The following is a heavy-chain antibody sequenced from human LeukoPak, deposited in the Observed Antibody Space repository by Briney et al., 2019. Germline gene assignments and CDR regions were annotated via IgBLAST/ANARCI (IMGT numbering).Heavy chain of an antibody. CDR3: VGGYGWLPDY. CDR1: GSTLSEFW. CDR2: IKQDGREK. J-gene: IGHJ4*02. V-gene: IGHV3-7*04. D-gene: IGHD6-19*01. Sequence: GGSLRLSCVASGSTLSEFWMSWVRQAPGKELEWVANIKQDGREKNYVDSVKGRFTISRDNAKNSAYLQMNNLRVDDTAVYYCVGGYGWLPDYWGQGTLVTVSS.